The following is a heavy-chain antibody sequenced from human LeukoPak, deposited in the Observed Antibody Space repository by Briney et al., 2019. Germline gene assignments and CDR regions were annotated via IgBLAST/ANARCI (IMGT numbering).Heavy chain of an antibody. CDR1: GFTFSSYA. CDR3: SGLRGWPY. Sequence: PGGSLRLSCAASGFTFSSYAMHWVRRAPGKGLEWVAGIRYDGRHTYHADSVKGRFTISRDNSKNTLYLQMESLKTEDTAVYCASGLRGWPYWGQGTQVTVSS. D-gene: IGHD6-19*01. CDR2: IRYDGRHT. V-gene: IGHV3-30*04. J-gene: IGHJ4*02.